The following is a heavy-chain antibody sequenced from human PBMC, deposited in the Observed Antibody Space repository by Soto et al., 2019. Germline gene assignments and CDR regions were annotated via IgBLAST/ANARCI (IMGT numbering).Heavy chain of an antibody. CDR2: IYHSGST. Sequence: QLQLQESGSGLVKPSQTLSLTCAVSGGSISSGGYSWRWIRQPPGKGLEWIGYIYHSGSTCYNPSLERRVPITVDRSNNQFSLKLSAVAAADTAVYYCDRGPPFGYWGQGTLVPVSS. CDR3: DRGPPFGY. V-gene: IGHV4-30-2*01. CDR1: GGSISSGGYS. D-gene: IGHD3-10*01. J-gene: IGHJ1*01.